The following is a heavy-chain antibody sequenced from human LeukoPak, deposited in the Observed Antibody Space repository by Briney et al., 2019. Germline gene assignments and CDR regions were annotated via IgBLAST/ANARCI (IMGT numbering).Heavy chain of an antibody. V-gene: IGHV4-39*01. CDR3: ATTERRDFSTGY. CDR1: GVSLSITTYF. CDR2: ISYLWST. Sequence: SETLSLTCTVSGVSLSITTYFWVCIRQPPGQGLEWLGGISYLWSTYYRPSVESRITMYMDTSQNQFYLQLTSVTATDMAVYYCATTERRDFSTGYWGQGSLVTVSS. J-gene: IGHJ4*02. D-gene: IGHD2/OR15-2a*01.